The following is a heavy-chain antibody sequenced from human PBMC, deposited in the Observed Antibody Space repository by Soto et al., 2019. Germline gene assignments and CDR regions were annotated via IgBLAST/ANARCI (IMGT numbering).Heavy chain of an antibody. D-gene: IGHD3-22*01. V-gene: IGHV3-21*02. CDR3: ARDVYYYDSSAYWAY. CDR2: ITGSSSYI. Sequence: EVQLVESGGGLVKPGGSLRLSCAASGFTFSSYSMNWVRQAPGKGLEWVSSITGSSSYIYYADSVKGRFTISRDNAKNSLYLQMNSLRAEDTAVYYCARDVYYYDSSAYWAYWGQGXXVTVSS. CDR1: GFTFSSYS. J-gene: IGHJ4*02.